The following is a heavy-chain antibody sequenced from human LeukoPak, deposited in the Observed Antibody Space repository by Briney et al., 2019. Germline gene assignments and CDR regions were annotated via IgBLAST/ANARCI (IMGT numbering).Heavy chain of an antibody. CDR1: GFAFNNYA. D-gene: IGHD1-26*01. Sequence: QPGGSLRLSCAASGFAFNNYAMTWVRQAPGKGLEWVSNINDNGGQRHYADSAKGRFTISRDNSKNTLFLQMDSLRAEDTAVYYCAKTQWKVGATDYFDYWGQGILVTVSS. J-gene: IGHJ4*02. CDR2: INDNGGQR. CDR3: AKTQWKVGATDYFDY. V-gene: IGHV3-23*01.